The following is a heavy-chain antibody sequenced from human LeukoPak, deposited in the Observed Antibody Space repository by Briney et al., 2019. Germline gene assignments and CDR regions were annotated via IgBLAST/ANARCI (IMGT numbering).Heavy chain of an antibody. CDR2: IYYSGSA. V-gene: IGHV4-59*12. CDR3: ARGGRNYYFYGMDV. CDR1: GGSISSYY. J-gene: IGHJ6*02. D-gene: IGHD3-16*01. Sequence: SETLSLTCTVPGGSISSYYWSWIRQPPGKGLDWIGYIYYSGSANYNPSLKSRVTMSVDTSKNQFSLKLTSVTAADTAVYYCARGGRNYYFYGMDVWGQGTTVTVSS.